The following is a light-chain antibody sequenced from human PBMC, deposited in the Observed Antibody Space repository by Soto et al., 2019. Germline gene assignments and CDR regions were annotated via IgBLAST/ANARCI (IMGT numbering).Light chain of an antibody. CDR3: QQSYSRT. V-gene: IGKV1-39*01. CDR1: QSISNY. J-gene: IGKJ1*01. Sequence: DIQLTQSPSSLSASVLDRVSISCRASQSISNYLNWYQQKPGKAPKVLIFAASRLQSGVPSRFSGSGSGTDFTLTITSLQPEDFATYYCQQSYSRTFGQGTKVDIK. CDR2: AAS.